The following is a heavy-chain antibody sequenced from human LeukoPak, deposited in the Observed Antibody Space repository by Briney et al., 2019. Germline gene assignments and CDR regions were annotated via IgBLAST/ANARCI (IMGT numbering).Heavy chain of an antibody. Sequence: GGSLRLSCAVSGFTFSSCGMHWVRQAPGKGLEWAAVISYDGSNKYYADSVKGRFTISRDNSKNTLYLQMNSLRAEDTAVYYCANNGLRAVVTPIDYWGQGTLVTVSS. D-gene: IGHD4-23*01. CDR1: GFTFSSCG. CDR2: ISYDGSNK. V-gene: IGHV3-30*18. J-gene: IGHJ4*02. CDR3: ANNGLRAVVTPIDY.